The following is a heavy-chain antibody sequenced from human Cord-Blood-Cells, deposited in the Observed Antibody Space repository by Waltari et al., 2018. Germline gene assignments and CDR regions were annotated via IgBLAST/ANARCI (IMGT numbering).Heavy chain of an antibody. CDR2: IIPIFGTA. D-gene: IGHD6-13*01. Sequence: QVQLVQSGTEVKKPGSSVKVSCMASGGPFRSYAIAWVRQAPGQGLEWMGGIIPIFGTANYAQKFQGRVTITADESTSTAYMELSSLRSEDTAVYYCARASPKYSSSWYWFDPWGQGTLVTVSS. J-gene: IGHJ5*02. V-gene: IGHV1-69*01. CDR1: GGPFRSYA. CDR3: ARASPKYSSSWYWFDP.